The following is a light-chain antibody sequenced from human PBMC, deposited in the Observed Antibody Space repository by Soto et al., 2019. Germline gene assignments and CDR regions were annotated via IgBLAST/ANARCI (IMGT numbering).Light chain of an antibody. V-gene: IGKV3-20*01. CDR1: QSVSSNY. J-gene: IGKJ1*01. CDR2: DVS. CDR3: QQYGRSPT. Sequence: EIVLTQSPGTLSLPPGERATLSCRSSQSVSSNYLAWYQQKPDQAPRLVIYDVSGRATGIPDRFSGSGSGTDFTLTISRLEPEDFAVYYCQQYGRSPTFGQGTKVEIK.